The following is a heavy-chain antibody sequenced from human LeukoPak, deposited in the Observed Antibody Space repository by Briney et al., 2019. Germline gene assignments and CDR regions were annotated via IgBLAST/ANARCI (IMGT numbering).Heavy chain of an antibody. V-gene: IGHV3-30-3*01. CDR3: ARETRLPHNDILINRRAFDI. CDR1: GGSISSSN. CDR2: ISNDGHFK. Sequence: TLSLTCAVSGGSISSSNWWSWVRQAPGKGLEWVAVISNDGHFKYYADSVKGRFTISRDNSKSTLFLQMNSLTIEDTAVYYCARETRLPHNDILINRRAFDIWGQGTILTVSS. D-gene: IGHD3-9*01. J-gene: IGHJ3*02.